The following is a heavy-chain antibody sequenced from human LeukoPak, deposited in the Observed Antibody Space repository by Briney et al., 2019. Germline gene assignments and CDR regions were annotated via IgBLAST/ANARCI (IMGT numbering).Heavy chain of an antibody. CDR3: ARNGQWLVQETHYYYYYMDV. CDR2: ISGSGGST. Sequence: PGGSLRLSCAASGFTFSSYAMSWVRQAPGKGLEWVSAISGSGGSTYYADSVKGRFTISRDNSKNTLYLQMNSLRAEDTAVYYCARNGQWLVQETHYYYYYMDVWGKGTTVTVSS. D-gene: IGHD6-19*01. CDR1: GFTFSSYA. J-gene: IGHJ6*03. V-gene: IGHV3-23*01.